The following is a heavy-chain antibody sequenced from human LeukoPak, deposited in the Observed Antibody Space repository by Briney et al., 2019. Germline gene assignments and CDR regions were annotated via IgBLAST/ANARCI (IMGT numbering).Heavy chain of an antibody. V-gene: IGHV4-30-4*07. CDR1: GDSLSSGGYS. D-gene: IGHD3-10*01. CDR3: ARRWLRYGSGSFDY. J-gene: IGHJ4*02. CDR2: TRYSGST. Sequence: SETLSLTCEVSGDSLSSGGYSWSWIRQPPGKGLEWIGYTRYSGSTYYNPSLKSRLTMSVEASKTQFSLRLSSVTAADTAVYYCARRWLRYGSGSFDYWGQGTLVTVSS.